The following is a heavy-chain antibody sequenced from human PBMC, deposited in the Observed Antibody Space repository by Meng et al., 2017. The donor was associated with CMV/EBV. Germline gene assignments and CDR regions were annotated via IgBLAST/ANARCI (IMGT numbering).Heavy chain of an antibody. V-gene: IGHV4-59*01. CDR1: GGSISSYY. CDR2: IYYSGST. CDR3: ARGAGYSSSWYPYYYGMDV. J-gene: IGHJ6*02. D-gene: IGHD6-13*01. Sequence: SETLSLTCTVSGGSISSYYWSWIRQPPGKGLEWIGHIYYSGSTNYNPSLKSRVTISVDTSKNQFSLRLSSVTAADTAVYYCARGAGYSSSWYPYYYGMDVWGQGTTVTVSS.